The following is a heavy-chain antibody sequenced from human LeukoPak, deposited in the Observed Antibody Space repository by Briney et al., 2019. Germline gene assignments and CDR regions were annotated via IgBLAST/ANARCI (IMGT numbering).Heavy chain of an antibody. CDR1: GFTFSSYA. D-gene: IGHD3-10*01. Sequence: GGSLRLSCEASGFTFSSYAMTWVRQAPGKGLEWVSSLSGSGGGTWYAGSEKGRFTISRDNSKHTLYVQMNSMGAEDPAVYYCAKDRTSYSRWGGYYLGAFDIWGHGTLVTVSS. V-gene: IGHV3-23*01. CDR2: LSGSGGGT. J-gene: IGHJ3*02. CDR3: AKDRTSYSRWGGYYLGAFDI.